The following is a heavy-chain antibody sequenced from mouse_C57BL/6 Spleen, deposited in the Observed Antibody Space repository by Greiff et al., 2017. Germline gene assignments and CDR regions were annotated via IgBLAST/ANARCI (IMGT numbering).Heavy chain of an antibody. V-gene: IGHV1-81*01. Sequence: QVQLQQSGAELARPGASVKLSCKASGYTFTSYGIRWVKQRTGQGLEWIGEIYPRSGNTYYNEKFKGKATLTADKSSRTAYMELRSLTSEDSAVYFCAREGDYDYQSSYYYAMDYWGQGTSVTVSS. CDR3: AREGDYDYQSSYYYAMDY. J-gene: IGHJ4*01. CDR2: IYPRSGNT. CDR1: GYTFTSYG. D-gene: IGHD2-4*01.